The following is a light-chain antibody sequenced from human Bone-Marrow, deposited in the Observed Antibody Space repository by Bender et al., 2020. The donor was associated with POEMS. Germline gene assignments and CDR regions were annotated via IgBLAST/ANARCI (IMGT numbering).Light chain of an antibody. Sequence: QSVLTQPPSVSGAPGQRVTISCTGSSSNIGAGYDVHWYQQLPGTAPKLLIYGNINRPSEIPDRFSGSQSGTSASLAITGLQSEDEAAYFCQSYDSDLNGWVFGGGTKLTVL. CDR2: GNI. V-gene: IGLV1-40*01. CDR3: QSYDSDLNGWV. J-gene: IGLJ3*02. CDR1: SSNIGAGYD.